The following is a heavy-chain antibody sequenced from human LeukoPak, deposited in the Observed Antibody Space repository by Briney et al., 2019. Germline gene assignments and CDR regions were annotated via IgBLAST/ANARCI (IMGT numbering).Heavy chain of an antibody. CDR3: ARYNCNDVGQDY. Sequence: ASVKVSCKASGYTFTSYDINWVAQATGQGREGMGWMNPNSGNTGYAQKFQGRVPITRDASISTAYVELSSLRSEDTAVYYCARYNCNDVGQDYWGQGTLVTVSS. D-gene: IGHD1-1*01. J-gene: IGHJ4*02. V-gene: IGHV1-8*01. CDR1: GYTFTSYD. CDR2: MNPNSGNT.